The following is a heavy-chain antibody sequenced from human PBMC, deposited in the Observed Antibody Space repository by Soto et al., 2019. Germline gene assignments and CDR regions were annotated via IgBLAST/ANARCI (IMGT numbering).Heavy chain of an antibody. CDR2: IYYSGST. J-gene: IGHJ5*02. V-gene: IGHV4-39*01. Sequence: SETLSLTCSVSGGSSSSSSYFWGWIRQPPGKGLEWIGSIYYSGSTYYNPSLKGRVTVSVDTSKNQFSLKLSSVTAADTAVYYCARHPSDFWFDPWGQGTLVTVSS. CDR1: GGSSSSSSYF. CDR3: ARHPSDFWFDP. D-gene: IGHD2-21*02.